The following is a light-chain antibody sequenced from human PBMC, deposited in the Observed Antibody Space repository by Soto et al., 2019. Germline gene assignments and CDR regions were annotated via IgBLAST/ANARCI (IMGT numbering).Light chain of an antibody. CDR3: QHYNSYSEA. CDR1: ESISSY. V-gene: IGKV1-39*01. J-gene: IGKJ1*01. CDR2: AAS. Sequence: DIQMSQAPSSRSASVGDRFTITRRASESISSYLNWYQQKPGKATKLLIYAASSLQSGVPSRCSGSGSGTESTLTISSVQPDDFANYYCQHYNSYSEAFGQGTKVDI.